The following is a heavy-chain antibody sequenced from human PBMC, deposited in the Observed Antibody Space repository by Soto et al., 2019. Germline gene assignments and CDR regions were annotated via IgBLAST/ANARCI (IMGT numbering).Heavy chain of an antibody. V-gene: IGHV1-69*05. CDR3: ESGFSVSSDDAFDI. CDR1: GGTFSSDA. D-gene: IGHD2-8*01. CDR2: IIPIFGTA. Sequence: SVKVSCKASGGTFSSDAISWVRQAPGQGLEWMGGIIPIFGTASYAQKFQGRVTITTDASTSTAYMELRSPRSDDTAVYYCESGFSVSSDDAFDIWGQGTMVTVTS. J-gene: IGHJ3*02.